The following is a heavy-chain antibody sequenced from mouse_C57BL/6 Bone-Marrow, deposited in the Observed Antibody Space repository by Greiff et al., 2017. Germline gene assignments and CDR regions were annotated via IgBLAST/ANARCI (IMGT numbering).Heavy chain of an antibody. CDR3: ARPLYYFDY. J-gene: IGHJ2*01. Sequence: VQLQQSGAELARPGASVKLSCKASGYTFTSYGISWVKQRTGQGLEWIGEIYPRSGNTYYNEKFKGKATLTADKSSSTAYMELRSLTSEDSAVYFCARPLYYFDYWGQGPTLTVSS. CDR1: GYTFTSYG. CDR2: IYPRSGNT. V-gene: IGHV1-81*01.